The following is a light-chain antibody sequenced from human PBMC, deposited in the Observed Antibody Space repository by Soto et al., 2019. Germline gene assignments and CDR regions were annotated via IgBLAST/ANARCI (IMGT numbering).Light chain of an antibody. V-gene: IGKV3-15*01. CDR3: QQYNNGTWT. CDR2: GAS. CDR1: QDFXGT. Sequence: IVMTQSSATLSVSPGGSATLSCRHSQDFXGTLVCCQEQPGQAPRLLXHGASTRAPGCPARFSGSGSGTDFTLTISSLQSEYFSVYYCQQYNNGTWTFGQGTKVDIK. J-gene: IGKJ1*01.